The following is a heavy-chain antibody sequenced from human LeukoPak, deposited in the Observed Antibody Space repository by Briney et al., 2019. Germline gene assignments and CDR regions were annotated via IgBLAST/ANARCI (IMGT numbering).Heavy chain of an antibody. CDR1: GGSVSSSSYY. V-gene: IGHV4-39*07. J-gene: IGHJ4*02. D-gene: IGHD3-10*01. Sequence: SETLSLTCTVSGGSVSSSSYYWDWIRQPPGKGLEWIGSIYYSGSAYYNPSLKSRLTISIDTSNNQFSLKLSSVTAADTAVYYCARVPSMPYYYPSGPTKLYYFDYWGQGTLVTVSS. CDR3: ARVPSMPYYYPSGPTKLYYFDY. CDR2: IYYSGSA.